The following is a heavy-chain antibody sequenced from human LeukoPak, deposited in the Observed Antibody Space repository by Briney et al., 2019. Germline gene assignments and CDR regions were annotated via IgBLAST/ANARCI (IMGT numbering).Heavy chain of an antibody. CDR2: ISSSGSTI. CDR1: GFTFSSFW. CDR3: ARDPYYGDYVV. D-gene: IGHD4-17*01. J-gene: IGHJ4*02. V-gene: IGHV3-48*04. Sequence: GGSLRLSCAASGFTFSSFWMSWVRQAPGKGLEWVSYISSSGSTIYYADSVKGRFTISRDNAKNSLYLQMNSLRAEDTAVYYCARDPYYGDYVVWGQGTLVTASS.